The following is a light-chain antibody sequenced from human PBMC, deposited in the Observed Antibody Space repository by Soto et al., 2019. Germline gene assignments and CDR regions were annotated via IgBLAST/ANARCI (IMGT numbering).Light chain of an antibody. CDR1: SSDVGGYNY. V-gene: IGLV2-14*01. CDR2: EVS. CDR3: SSYTSFRTIL. J-gene: IGLJ2*01. Sequence: QSALTQPASVSGSPGQSITISCTGTSSDVGGYNYVSWYQQHPGKAPKLMIYEVSNRPSGVSNRFSGSKSGNTASLTISGLPAEDEADYSCSSYTSFRTILFGGGTKLNVL.